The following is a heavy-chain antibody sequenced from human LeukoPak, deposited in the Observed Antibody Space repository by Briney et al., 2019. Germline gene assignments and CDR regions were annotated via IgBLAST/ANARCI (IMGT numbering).Heavy chain of an antibody. Sequence: GGSLRLSCAASGFTVSSNYMSWVRQAPGKGLEWVSVIYSGGSTYYADSVKGRFTISRDNSKNTLYLQMNSLRAEDTAVYYCARAPGSSGYYSPPADWGQGTLVTVSS. CDR3: ARAPGSSGYYSPPAD. V-gene: IGHV3-53*01. CDR2: IYSGGST. D-gene: IGHD3-22*01. J-gene: IGHJ4*02. CDR1: GFTVSSNY.